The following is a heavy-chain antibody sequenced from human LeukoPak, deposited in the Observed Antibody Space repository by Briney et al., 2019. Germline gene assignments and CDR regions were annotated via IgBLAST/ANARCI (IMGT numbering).Heavy chain of an antibody. CDR2: IYYSGST. Sequence: SETLSLTCTVSGGSVSSGSYYWSWIRQPPGKGLEWIGYIYYSGSTNYNPSLKSRVTISVDTSKNQFSLKLSSVTAADTAVYYCARKTAMVFGFDPWGQGTLVIVSS. CDR1: GGSVSSGSYY. V-gene: IGHV4-61*01. D-gene: IGHD5-18*01. CDR3: ARKTAMVFGFDP. J-gene: IGHJ5*02.